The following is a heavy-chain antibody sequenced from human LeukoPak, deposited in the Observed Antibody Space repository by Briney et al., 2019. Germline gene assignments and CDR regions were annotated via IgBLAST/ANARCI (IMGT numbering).Heavy chain of an antibody. V-gene: IGHV3-30-3*01. CDR3: AREDY. J-gene: IGHJ4*02. CDR1: GFTFSSYA. CDR2: ISYDGSNK. Sequence: GGSLRLSCAASGFTFSSYAMHWVRQAPGKGLEWVAVISYDGSNKYYADSVKGRFTISRDNSKNKLYLQMNSLRAEDTAVYYCAREDYWGQGTLVTVSS.